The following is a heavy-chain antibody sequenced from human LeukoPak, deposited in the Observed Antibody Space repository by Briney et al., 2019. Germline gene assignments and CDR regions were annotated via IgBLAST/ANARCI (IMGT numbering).Heavy chain of an antibody. V-gene: IGHV6-1*01. Sequence: SQTLSLTCDISGDSVFSNSSWNWIRQSPSRGLEWLGRTYYRSNWYNDYGVSVKSRININPDTSKNLFSLQLSSVTPEDTAVYYCVRGGQGDGHSADEGFDIWGQGTMVTVS. CDR2: TYYRSNWYN. D-gene: IGHD5-18*01. CDR3: VRGGQGDGHSADEGFDI. J-gene: IGHJ3*02. CDR1: GDSVFSNSS.